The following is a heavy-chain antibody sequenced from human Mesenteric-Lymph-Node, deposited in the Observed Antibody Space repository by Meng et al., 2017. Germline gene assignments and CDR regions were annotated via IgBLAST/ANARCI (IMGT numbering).Heavy chain of an antibody. Sequence: VQPVGSWRALVALVESLPIICVVLECTMSGSVRHCDRKPPGKGLVCVSRINGDGSIKTYADSVKGRFTISRDKAKNTLYLQINSLRAEDTAVYYCTRALNDDNGETFWGQGTLVTVSS. CDR2: INGDGSIK. D-gene: IGHD4/OR15-4a*01. CDR3: TRALNDDNGETF. V-gene: IGHV3-74*03. J-gene: IGHJ4*02. CDR1: ECTMSGSV.